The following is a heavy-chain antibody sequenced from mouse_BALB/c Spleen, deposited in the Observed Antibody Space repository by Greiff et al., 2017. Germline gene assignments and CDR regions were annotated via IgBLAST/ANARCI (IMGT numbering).Heavy chain of an antibody. CDR1: GYTFTSYW. CDR2: INPSTGYT. J-gene: IGHJ3*01. Sequence: QVQLQQSGAELAKPGASVKMSCKASGYTFTSYWMHWVKQRPGQGLEWIGYINPSTGYTEYNQKFKDKATLTADKSSSTAYMQLSSLTSEDSAVYYCARSKYGNWAYWGQGTLVTVSA. V-gene: IGHV1-7*01. D-gene: IGHD2-10*02. CDR3: ARSKYGNWAY.